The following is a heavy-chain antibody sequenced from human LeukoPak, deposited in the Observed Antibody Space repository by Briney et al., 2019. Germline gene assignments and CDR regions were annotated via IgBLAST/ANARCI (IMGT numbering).Heavy chain of an antibody. CDR2: VYYSGST. Sequence: PSETLSLTCTVSGGSISNSNYYWGWIRQPPGKGLEWIGIVYYSGSTYYNPSLKSRVTISVDTSKNQFSLKLSSVTAADTAVYYCARQLDIVVVPAAQRGCGAFDIWGQGTMVTVSS. D-gene: IGHD2-2*01. V-gene: IGHV4-39*01. J-gene: IGHJ3*02. CDR3: ARQLDIVVVPAAQRGCGAFDI. CDR1: GGSISNSNYY.